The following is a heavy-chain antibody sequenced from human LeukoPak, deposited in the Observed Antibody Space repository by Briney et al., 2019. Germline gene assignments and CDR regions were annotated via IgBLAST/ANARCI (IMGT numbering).Heavy chain of an antibody. CDR2: INPNSGGT. J-gene: IGHJ4*02. CDR3: RLTMVRGVIIIRAFDY. Sequence: ASVMVSCKASGYTFTGYYMHWVRQAPGQGLEWMGWINPNSGGTNYAQKFQGRVTMTRDTSISTAYMELSRLRSDDTAVYYRRLTMVRGVIIIRAFDYWSQGTLVTVSS. D-gene: IGHD3-10*01. CDR1: GYTFTGYY. V-gene: IGHV1-2*02.